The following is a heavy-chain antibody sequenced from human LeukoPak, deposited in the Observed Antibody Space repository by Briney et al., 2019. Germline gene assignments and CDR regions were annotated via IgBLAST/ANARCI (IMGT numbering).Heavy chain of an antibody. CDR3: AREQPAGSTDC. J-gene: IGHJ4*02. Sequence: GGSLRLSCAASGFIFSSYSTHWVRQAPGKGLEYVSVIGPDGGNTYYTNSVKGRFTISRDNSKNTLYLQMGSLREEDTAVYYCAREQPAGSTDCWGQGTLVTVSS. CDR2: IGPDGGNT. V-gene: IGHV3-64*01. D-gene: IGHD2-2*01. CDR1: GFIFSSYS.